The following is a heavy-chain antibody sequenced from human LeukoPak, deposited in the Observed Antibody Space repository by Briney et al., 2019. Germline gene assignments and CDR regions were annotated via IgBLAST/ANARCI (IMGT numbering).Heavy chain of an antibody. Sequence: SETLSLTCAVYGGSFSGYYWSWIRQPPGKGLEWIGEINHSGSTNYNPSLKSRVTISVDTSKNQFSLKLSSVTAADTAVYYCARGLTVATTNDYFDYWGQGTLVTVSS. CDR1: GGSFSGYY. V-gene: IGHV4-34*01. CDR2: INHSGST. D-gene: IGHD5-12*01. CDR3: ARGLTVATTNDYFDY. J-gene: IGHJ4*02.